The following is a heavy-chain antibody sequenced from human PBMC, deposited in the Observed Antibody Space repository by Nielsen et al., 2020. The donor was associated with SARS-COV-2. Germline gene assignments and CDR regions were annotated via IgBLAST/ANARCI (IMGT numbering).Heavy chain of an antibody. V-gene: IGHV2-70*11. Sequence: SGPTLVKPTQTLTLTCTFSGFSLSLPGMSVSWIRQPPGKALEWLARIDWDDGKHYRSSLKTRLTISKDTSRDQVALIMTNMDPVDTATYFCARIVVRSLDPNGGNYGMDVWGQGTTVTVSS. CDR3: ARIVVRSLDPNGGNYGMDV. D-gene: IGHD3-3*01. CDR2: IDWDDGK. J-gene: IGHJ6*02. CDR1: GFSLSLPGMS.